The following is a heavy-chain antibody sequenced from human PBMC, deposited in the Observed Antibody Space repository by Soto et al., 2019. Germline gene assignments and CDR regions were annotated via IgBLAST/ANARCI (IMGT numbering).Heavy chain of an antibody. J-gene: IGHJ6*03. Sequence: GGSLRLSCAASGSTFSSYGMHWVRQAPGKGLEWEAAIWYDGSNKYYADSVKGRVIISRDTSKNTLYRQMNSLRAEDTAVYYGARDVRYSSSWVYYYYMDVWGKGTTVTVSS. V-gene: IGHV3-33*08. CDR2: IWYDGSNK. D-gene: IGHD6-13*01. CDR1: GSTFSSYG. CDR3: ARDVRYSSSWVYYYYMDV.